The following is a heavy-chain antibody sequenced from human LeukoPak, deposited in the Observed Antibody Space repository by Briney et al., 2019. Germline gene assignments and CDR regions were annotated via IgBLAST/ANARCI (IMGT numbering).Heavy chain of an antibody. CDR2: TYYRSTWYN. J-gene: IGHJ5*02. V-gene: IGHV6-1*01. Sequence: SQTPSLTCAISGDSVSSNSVTWNWIRQSPSRGLEWLGRTYYRSTWYNDYAVSVRGRITVNPDTSKNQISLHLNSVTPEDTAVYYCARRLTQYDCFDPWGQGILVTVSS. CDR3: ARRLTQYDCFDP. D-gene: IGHD2-2*01. CDR1: GDSVSSNSVT.